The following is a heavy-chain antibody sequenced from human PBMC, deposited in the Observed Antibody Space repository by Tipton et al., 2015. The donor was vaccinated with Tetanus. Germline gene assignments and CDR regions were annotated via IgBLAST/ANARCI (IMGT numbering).Heavy chain of an antibody. CDR1: GGSISSSNW. D-gene: IGHD3-16*02. J-gene: IGHJ4*02. V-gene: IGHV4-4*02. CDR3: ATQGGYRFHD. Sequence: TLSLTCVVSGGSISSSNWWSWVRQPPGKGLEWIADIYHTGSSNYNPSLKSRATISVDRSKNQFSLSRSSVTAADTAVYYCATQGGYRFHDWGQGTLVTVSS. CDR2: IYHTGSS.